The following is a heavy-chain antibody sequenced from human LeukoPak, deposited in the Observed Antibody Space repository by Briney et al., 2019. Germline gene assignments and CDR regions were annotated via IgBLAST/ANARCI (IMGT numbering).Heavy chain of an antibody. CDR1: GFTFSSYG. CDR2: IWYDGSNK. J-gene: IGHJ6*03. V-gene: IGHV3-33*01. CDR3: AREPGGMDV. Sequence: HSGGSLRLSCAASGFTFSSYGMHWVRQAPGKGLEWVAVIWYDGSNKYYADSVKGRFTISRDNAKNSLYLQMNSLRAEDTAVYYCAREPGGMDVWGKGTTVTVSS. D-gene: IGHD3-10*01.